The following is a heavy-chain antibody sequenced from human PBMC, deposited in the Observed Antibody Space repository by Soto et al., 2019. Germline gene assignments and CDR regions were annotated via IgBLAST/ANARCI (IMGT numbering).Heavy chain of an antibody. Sequence: SETLSLTCSVSGASVSFTSYYWGWIRQPPGKGLQWIGYLHYSGGIEYNPSLKSRVTMSVDTSKNQVSLNLTSLTAADTAIYYCTRANWYSEYWGQGTLVTVSS. J-gene: IGHJ4*02. V-gene: IGHV4-39*07. D-gene: IGHD7-27*01. CDR2: LHYSGGI. CDR1: GASVSFTSYY. CDR3: TRANWYSEY.